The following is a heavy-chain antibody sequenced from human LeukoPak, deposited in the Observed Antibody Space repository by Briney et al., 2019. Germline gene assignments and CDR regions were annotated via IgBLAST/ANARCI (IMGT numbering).Heavy chain of an antibody. CDR1: GYTFTGYY. D-gene: IGHD3-9*01. CDR3: ARDGADYDILTGYHPLDY. J-gene: IGHJ4*02. V-gene: IGHV1-18*04. Sequence: GASVKVSCKASGYTFTGYYMHWVRQAPGQGLEWMGWISAYNGNTNYAQKLQGRVTMTTDTSTSTAYMELRSLRSDDTAVYYCARDGADYDILTGYHPLDYWGQGTLVTVSS. CDR2: ISAYNGNT.